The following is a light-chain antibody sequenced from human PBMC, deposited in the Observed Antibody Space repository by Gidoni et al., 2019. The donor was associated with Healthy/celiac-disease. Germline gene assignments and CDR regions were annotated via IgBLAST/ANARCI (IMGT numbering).Light chain of an antibody. Sequence: SYVLTQPPSVSVAPGKTARITWGGNNIGSKSVHWYQQKPGQAPVLVIYYDSDRPSGIPERFSGSNSGNTATLTISRVEAGDEADYYCQVWDSSSAFYVFGTGTKVTVL. V-gene: IGLV3-21*04. CDR3: QVWDSSSAFYV. J-gene: IGLJ1*01. CDR1: NIGSKS. CDR2: YDS.